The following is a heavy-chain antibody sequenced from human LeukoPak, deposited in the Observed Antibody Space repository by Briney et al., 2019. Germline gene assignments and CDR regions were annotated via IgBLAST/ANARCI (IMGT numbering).Heavy chain of an antibody. D-gene: IGHD1-1*01. V-gene: IGHV4-59*01. CDR2: IYHSGNT. J-gene: IGHJ4*02. CDR3: ARVRAGIHNFDY. CDR1: GGSIRNSY. Sequence: SETLSLTCTVSGGSIRNSYWSWIRQTPGKGLEWIGYIYHSGNTEYNPSLKSRVTFSLDTSKRQFSLKLSSVTAVDTAVYYCARVRAGIHNFDYWGQGTLVTVSS.